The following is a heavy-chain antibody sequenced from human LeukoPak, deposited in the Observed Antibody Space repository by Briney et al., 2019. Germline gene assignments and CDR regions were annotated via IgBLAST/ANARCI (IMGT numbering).Heavy chain of an antibody. V-gene: IGHV1-2*02. J-gene: IGHJ4*02. CDR1: GYTFTGYY. CDR3: ARGSYYYDSSGPIDY. D-gene: IGHD3-22*01. Sequence: ASVTVSCKASGYTFTGYYMHWVRQAPGQGLEWMGWINPNSGGTNYAQKFQGRVTMTRDTSISTAYMELSRLRSDDTAVYYCARGSYYYDSSGPIDYWGQGTLVTVSS. CDR2: INPNSGGT.